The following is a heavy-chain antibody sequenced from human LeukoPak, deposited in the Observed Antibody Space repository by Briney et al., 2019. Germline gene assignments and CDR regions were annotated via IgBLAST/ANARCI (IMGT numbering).Heavy chain of an antibody. CDR1: GFTFSSYA. Sequence: GESLRLSCSASGFTFSSYAMHWVRQAPGKGLEYVSAISSNGGSTYYADSVKGRFTISRDNSKNTLYLQMSSLRAEDTAVYYCVKVSSRKVVVPAAIGYYYGMDVWGKGTTVTVSS. CDR2: ISSNGGST. J-gene: IGHJ6*04. V-gene: IGHV3-64D*06. CDR3: VKVSSRKVVVPAAIGYYYGMDV. D-gene: IGHD2-2*01.